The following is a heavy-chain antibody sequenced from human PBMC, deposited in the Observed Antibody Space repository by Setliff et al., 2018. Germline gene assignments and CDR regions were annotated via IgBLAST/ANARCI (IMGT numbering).Heavy chain of an antibody. Sequence: PSETLSLTCAVYGDSLSDYYWSWIRQPPGKRPEWIAEINQSGNTNYNPSLNSRVSVSVDTPTNQFSLKVFSVTAADTAVYYCRFWSSYYKNDYWAQGTLVTVSS. CDR1: GDSLSDYY. J-gene: IGHJ4*02. D-gene: IGHD3-3*01. V-gene: IGHV4-34*01. CDR2: INQSGNT. CDR3: RFWSSYYKNDY.